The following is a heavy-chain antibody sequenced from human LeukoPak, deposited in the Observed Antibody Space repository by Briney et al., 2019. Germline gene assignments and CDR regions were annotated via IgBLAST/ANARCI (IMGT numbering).Heavy chain of an antibody. CDR2: ISYGGST. D-gene: IGHD3-10*01. CDR3: AREVWFGELFYYYYMDV. CDR1: GGSISTYY. V-gene: IGHV4-59*12. J-gene: IGHJ6*03. Sequence: SETLSLTCTVSGGSISTYYWTWIRQPPGKGLEWIGYISYGGSTNYNPSLKSRVTISVDTSKNQFSLRLTSVTAADTAVYYCAREVWFGELFYYYYMDVWGKGTTVTISS.